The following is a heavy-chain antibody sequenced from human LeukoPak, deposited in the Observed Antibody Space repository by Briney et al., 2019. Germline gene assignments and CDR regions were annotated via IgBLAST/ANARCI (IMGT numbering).Heavy chain of an antibody. D-gene: IGHD3-22*01. V-gene: IGHV4-34*01. CDR3: ARENYYDSSGYHRYYFDY. Sequence: PSETLSLTCAVYGGSFSGYYWSWIRQPPGKGLEWIGEINHSGSTNYIPSLKSRVTMSVDTSKNQFSLKLSSVTAADTAVYYCARENYYDSSGYHRYYFDYWGQGTLVTVSS. CDR1: GGSFSGYY. CDR2: INHSGST. J-gene: IGHJ4*02.